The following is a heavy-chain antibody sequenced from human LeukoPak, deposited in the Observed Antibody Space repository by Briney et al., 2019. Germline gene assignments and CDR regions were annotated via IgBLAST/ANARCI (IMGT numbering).Heavy chain of an antibody. Sequence: PGGSLRLSCAASGFTFSSYSMNWVRQAPGKGLEWVSSISSSSSYIYYADSVKGRFTISRDNAKNSLYPQMNSLRAEDTAVYYCARDPTTYYYDSSGYKEAFDIWGQGTMVTVSS. D-gene: IGHD3-22*01. J-gene: IGHJ3*02. V-gene: IGHV3-21*01. CDR1: GFTFSSYS. CDR2: ISSSSSYI. CDR3: ARDPTTYYYDSSGYKEAFDI.